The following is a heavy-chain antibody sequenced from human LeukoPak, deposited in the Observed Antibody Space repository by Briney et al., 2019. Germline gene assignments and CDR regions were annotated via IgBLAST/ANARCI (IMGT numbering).Heavy chain of an antibody. CDR2: IIPIFGTA. V-gene: IGHV1-69*06. J-gene: IGHJ4*02. CDR1: GGTFSSYA. Sequence: SVKVSCKASGGTFSSYAISWVRQAPGQGLEWMGGIIPIFGTANYAQKFQGRVTITADKSTSTAYMELSSLRSEDTAVYYCARDARAVAGPTLDYRGQGTLVTVSS. CDR3: ARDARAVAGPTLDY. D-gene: IGHD6-19*01.